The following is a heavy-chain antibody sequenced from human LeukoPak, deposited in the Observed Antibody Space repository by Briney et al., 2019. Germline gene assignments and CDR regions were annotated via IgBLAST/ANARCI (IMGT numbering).Heavy chain of an antibody. D-gene: IGHD2-2*01. Sequence: ASVKVSCKASGYTFAGYYMHWVRQAPGQGLEWMGWINPNSGGTSYAQKFQGRVTMTRDTSISTAYMELSRLRSDDTAVYYCARADIVVVPAADFDYWGQGTLVTVSS. CDR2: INPNSGGT. V-gene: IGHV1-2*02. CDR1: GYTFAGYY. CDR3: ARADIVVVPAADFDY. J-gene: IGHJ4*02.